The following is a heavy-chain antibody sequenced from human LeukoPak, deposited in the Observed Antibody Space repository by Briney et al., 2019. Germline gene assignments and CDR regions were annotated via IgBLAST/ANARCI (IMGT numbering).Heavy chain of an antibody. CDR3: ARSSGDSSLDY. CDR1: GYTFTGYY. Sequence: ASVKVSRKASGYTFTGYYIHWVRQAPGQGLEWMGWMNPNTADTNYAQRFQGRVTMTRDMPISTAYMELSSLRSDDTAIFYCARSSGDSSLDYWGQGTLVTVSS. J-gene: IGHJ4*02. D-gene: IGHD2-15*01. CDR2: MNPNTADT. V-gene: IGHV1-2*02.